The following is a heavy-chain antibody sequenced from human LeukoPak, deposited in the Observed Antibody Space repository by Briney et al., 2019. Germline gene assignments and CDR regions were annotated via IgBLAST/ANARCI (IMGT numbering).Heavy chain of an antibody. CDR1: GFTFSSYA. CDR3: ARDQLLFDYYGMDV. V-gene: IGHV3-48*01. Sequence: PGRSLRLSCAASGFTFSSYAMHWVRQAPGKGLEWVSYISSSSSTIYYADSVKGRFTISRDNAKNSLYLQMNSLRAEDTAVYYCARDQLLFDYYGMDVWGQGTTVTVSS. D-gene: IGHD2-2*01. CDR2: ISSSSSTI. J-gene: IGHJ6*02.